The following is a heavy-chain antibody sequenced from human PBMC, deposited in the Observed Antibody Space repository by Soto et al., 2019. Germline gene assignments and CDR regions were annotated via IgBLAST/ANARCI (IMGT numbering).Heavy chain of an antibody. V-gene: IGHV1-58*01. CDR3: AADGYCSGGSCYWVGFDY. Sequence: SVKVSCKASGFTFTSSAVQWVRQARGQRLEWIGWIVVGSGNTNYAQKFQERVTITRDMSTSTAYMELSSLRSEDTAVYYCAADGYCSGGSCYWVGFDYWGQGTLVTVSS. CDR2: IVVGSGNT. CDR1: GFTFTSSA. D-gene: IGHD2-15*01. J-gene: IGHJ4*02.